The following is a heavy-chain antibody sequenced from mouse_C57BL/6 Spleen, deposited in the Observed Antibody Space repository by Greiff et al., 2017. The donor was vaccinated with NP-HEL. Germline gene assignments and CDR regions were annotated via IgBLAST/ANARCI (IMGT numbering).Heavy chain of an antibody. CDR1: GYAFTNYL. V-gene: IGHV1-54*01. Sequence: QVQLQQSGAELVRPGTSVKVSCKASGYAFTNYLIEWVKQRPGQGLEWIGVINPGSGGTNYNEKFKGKATLTADKSSSTAYMQLSSLTSEDSAVYCCARSADPGFDYWGQGTTLTVSS. CDR2: INPGSGGT. CDR3: ARSADPGFDY. J-gene: IGHJ2*01.